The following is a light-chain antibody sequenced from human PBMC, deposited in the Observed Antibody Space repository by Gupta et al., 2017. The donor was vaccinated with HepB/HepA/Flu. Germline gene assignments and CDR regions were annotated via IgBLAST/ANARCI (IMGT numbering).Light chain of an antibody. V-gene: IGKV3-15*01. Sequence: ERVMTQSPATLSVSPGESATLSCRASQSVTSNLAWYQQKAGQVPRLLIYEASTRATGIPTRFSGSGSGTDFTLTISSLQAADVAVYYCQQYNRWPPTFGRGTKVEIK. CDR2: EAS. CDR1: QSVTSN. J-gene: IGKJ4*01. CDR3: QQYNRWPPT.